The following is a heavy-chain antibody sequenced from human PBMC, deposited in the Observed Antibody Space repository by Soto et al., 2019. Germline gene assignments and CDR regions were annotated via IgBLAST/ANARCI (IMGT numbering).Heavy chain of an antibody. CDR3: GRGSLITMIVNY. CDR1: GYTFTSYY. CDR2: INPSGGSS. J-gene: IGHJ4*02. Sequence: GASVKVSCKASGYTFTSYYMHWVRQAPGQGLEWMGVINPSGGSSSYAQKFQGRVTMTRDTSTNTVSMELNSLRSEDTAVYYCGRGSLITMIVNYWGQGTLVTVSS. V-gene: IGHV1-46*01. D-gene: IGHD3-22*01.